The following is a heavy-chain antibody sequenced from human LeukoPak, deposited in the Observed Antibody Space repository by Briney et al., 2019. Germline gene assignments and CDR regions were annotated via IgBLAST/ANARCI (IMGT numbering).Heavy chain of an antibody. J-gene: IGHJ5*02. Sequence: SETLSLTCTVSGGSMTGSHWTWIRQPPGKGLEYIGDVYNSGTTFYNPSLTSRVTISADTSKKHFSLRLTSVTAADTAIYYCARGAGGYRFDPWGLGTLVTVSS. CDR3: ARGAGGYRFDP. CDR1: GGSMTGSH. CDR2: VYNSGTT. V-gene: IGHV4-59*01. D-gene: IGHD1-1*01.